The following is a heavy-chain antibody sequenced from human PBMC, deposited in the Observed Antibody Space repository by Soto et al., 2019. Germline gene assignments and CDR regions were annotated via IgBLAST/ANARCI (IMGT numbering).Heavy chain of an antibody. J-gene: IGHJ4*02. CDR2: VYYSGST. V-gene: IGHV4-39*01. Sequence: SETLALTCTVSDGSVRSSSYYWGWLRQPPGKGLEWIGSVYYSGSTYYNPSLESRVTISVDKSKNQFSLKLMSLSAADTAVYYCGRLEGLATISYYFDYWGQGALVTVSS. CDR3: GRLEGLATISYYFDY. CDR1: DGSVRSSSYY. D-gene: IGHD6-19*01.